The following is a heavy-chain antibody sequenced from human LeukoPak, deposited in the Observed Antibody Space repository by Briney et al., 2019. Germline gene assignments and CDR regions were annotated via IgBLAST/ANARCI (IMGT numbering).Heavy chain of an antibody. D-gene: IGHD1-7*01. CDR1: GFTFSSYW. Sequence: PGGSLRLSCAASGFTFSSYWMSWVRQAPGKGLEWVANIKQDGSEKYYVDSVKGRFTISRDNAKNSLYLQMNSLRADDTAVYYCAKNRVVFNWNYAYYFDSWGQGTLVTVSS. V-gene: IGHV3-7*01. CDR2: IKQDGSEK. J-gene: IGHJ4*02. CDR3: AKNRVVFNWNYAYYFDS.